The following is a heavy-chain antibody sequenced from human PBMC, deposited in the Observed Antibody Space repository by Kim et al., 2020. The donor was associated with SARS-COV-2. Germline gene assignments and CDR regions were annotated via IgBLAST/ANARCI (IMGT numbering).Heavy chain of an antibody. Sequence: SETLSLTCAVYGGSFSGYYWSWIRQPPGKGLEWIGEINHSGSTNYNPSLKSRVTISVDTSKNQFSLKLSSVTAADTAVYYCATVDGYSSSLSDYWGQRTLVTVSS. CDR1: GGSFSGYY. CDR2: INHSGST. D-gene: IGHD6-13*01. V-gene: IGHV4-34*01. J-gene: IGHJ4*02. CDR3: ATVDGYSSSLSDY.